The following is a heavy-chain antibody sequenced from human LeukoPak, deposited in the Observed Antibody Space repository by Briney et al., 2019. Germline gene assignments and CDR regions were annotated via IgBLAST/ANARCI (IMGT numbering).Heavy chain of an antibody. V-gene: IGHV3-7*03. CDR3: ARVRVVTRYFDY. D-gene: IGHD2-21*02. Sequence: PGGSLRLSCAASEFSFSSYWMSWVRQAPGKGLEWVANIKQDGSEKNYVDSVKGRFTISRDNAKKSLFLQMNSLRAEDTAVYYCARVRVVTRYFDYWGQGTLVTVSS. CDR2: IKQDGSEK. J-gene: IGHJ4*02. CDR1: EFSFSSYW.